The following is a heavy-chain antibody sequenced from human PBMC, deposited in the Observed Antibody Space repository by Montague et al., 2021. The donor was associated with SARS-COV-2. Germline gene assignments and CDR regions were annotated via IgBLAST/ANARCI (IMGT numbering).Heavy chain of an antibody. CDR1: AGSINNHY. V-gene: IGHV4-59*08. CDR3: ARRPSSGWSFDY. J-gene: IGHJ4*02. Sequence: SETLSLTCTVSAGSINNHYWSWIRQTPGKELEWIAYVYFSGTASYNPSLKSRVTISVDTSRNQFSLQLTSVTAADTAVYHCARRPSSGWSFDYWGQGTQVSVSS. CDR2: VYFSGTA. D-gene: IGHD6-19*01.